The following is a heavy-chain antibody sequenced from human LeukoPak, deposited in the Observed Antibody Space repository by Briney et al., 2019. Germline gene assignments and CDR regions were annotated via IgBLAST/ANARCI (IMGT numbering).Heavy chain of an antibody. CDR1: GFTFSSYA. Sequence: GGSLRLSCAASGFTFSSYAMSWVRQAPGKGLEWVAATSGSGGRTYYADSVKCRFTISRDNSKSTLYLQMNSLRAEDTAVYYCAKSVLRLLWFGELLPPFDCWGQGTLVTVSS. J-gene: IGHJ4*02. V-gene: IGHV3-23*01. CDR3: AKSVLRLLWFGELLPPFDC. CDR2: TSGSGGRT. D-gene: IGHD3-10*01.